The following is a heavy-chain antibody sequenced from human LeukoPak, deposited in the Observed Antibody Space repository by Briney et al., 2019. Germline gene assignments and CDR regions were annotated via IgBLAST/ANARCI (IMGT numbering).Heavy chain of an antibody. Sequence: SETLSLTCTVSGGSISSSSYYWGWIRQPPGKGLEWIGSIYYSGITYYNPSLKSRVTISVDTAKNQFSLKLSSVTAADTAVYYCARHAPNYYDSSGYYYVYFDYWGQGTLVTVSS. V-gene: IGHV4-39*01. J-gene: IGHJ4*02. CDR2: IYYSGIT. CDR1: GGSISSSSYY. CDR3: ARHAPNYYDSSGYYYVYFDY. D-gene: IGHD3-22*01.